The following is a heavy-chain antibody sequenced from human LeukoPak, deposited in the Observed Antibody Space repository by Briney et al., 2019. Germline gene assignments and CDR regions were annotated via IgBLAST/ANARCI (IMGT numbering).Heavy chain of an antibody. CDR3: VRDRSTGATAGTLHWFDP. J-gene: IGHJ5*02. CDR2: INPNSGDT. V-gene: IGHV1-2*02. D-gene: IGHD6-13*01. Sequence: ASVKVSCKASGYTFTGYYMHWVRQAPGQGLEWMGWINPNSGDTNYAQKFQGRVTMTRDTSSNTGYMELSRLTSDDTAVYYCVRDRSTGATAGTLHWFDPWGQGTLVTVSS. CDR1: GYTFTGYY.